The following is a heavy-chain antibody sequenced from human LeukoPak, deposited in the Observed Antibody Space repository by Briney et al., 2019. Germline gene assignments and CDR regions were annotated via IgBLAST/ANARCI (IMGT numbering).Heavy chain of an antibody. CDR1: EYIFTAYY. CDR3: ARVAPGLYGEGYYYGMDV. D-gene: IGHD3-16*01. CDR2: INPNSGDT. Sequence: ASVKVSCKASEYIFTAYYIHWVRQAPGQGLEWMGWINPNSGDTNFEQKFQGRVTMTGDTSISTAYMALRTLRSDDTAVYYCARVAPGLYGEGYYYGMDVWGQGTTVTVSS. V-gene: IGHV1-2*02. J-gene: IGHJ6*02.